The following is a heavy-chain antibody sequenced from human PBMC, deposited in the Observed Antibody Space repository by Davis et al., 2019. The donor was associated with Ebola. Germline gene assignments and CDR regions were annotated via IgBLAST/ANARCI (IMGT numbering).Heavy chain of an antibody. CDR1: GYTFTSYG. CDR2: ISAYNGNT. V-gene: IGHV1-18*04. Sequence: ASVKVSCKASGYTFTSYGISWVRQAPGQGLEWMGWISAYNGNTNYAQKFQGRVTITRDTSASTAYMELSSLRSEDTAVYYCAREGSPIVGATLGDYWGQGTLVTVSS. CDR3: AREGSPIVGATLGDY. J-gene: IGHJ4*02. D-gene: IGHD1-26*01.